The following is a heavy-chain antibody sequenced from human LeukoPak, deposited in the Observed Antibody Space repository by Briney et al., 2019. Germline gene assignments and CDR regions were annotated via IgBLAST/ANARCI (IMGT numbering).Heavy chain of an antibody. Sequence: GSLRLSCAASGFTFSSYWMHWVRQAPGKGLVWVSRINSDGSNTLYADSVKGRFTISRDNAKNTLYLQMNSLRAEDTAVYYCARGEKYYYDSSGADYWGQGTLVTVSS. CDR3: ARGEKYYYDSSGADY. CDR1: GFTFSSYW. J-gene: IGHJ4*02. V-gene: IGHV3-74*01. CDR2: INSDGSNT. D-gene: IGHD3-22*01.